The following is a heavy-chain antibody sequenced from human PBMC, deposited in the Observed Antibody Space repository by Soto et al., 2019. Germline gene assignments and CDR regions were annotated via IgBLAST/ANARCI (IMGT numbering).Heavy chain of an antibody. D-gene: IGHD2-8*01. V-gene: IGHV3-23*01. Sequence: GGSLRLSCVASGFTFSSYDMSLVRQAPGKGLEWVSAISGSGDDTFYADSVKGRFTISRDNSKNTLYVYLNSLRSEDTAIYYCAKEDDAWTNGHFDIWGQGTVVTVSS. CDR2: ISGSGDDT. CDR1: GFTFSSYD. J-gene: IGHJ3*02. CDR3: AKEDDAWTNGHFDI.